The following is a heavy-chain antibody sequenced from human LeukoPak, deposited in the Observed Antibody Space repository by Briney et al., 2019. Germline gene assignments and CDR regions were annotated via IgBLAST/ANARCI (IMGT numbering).Heavy chain of an antibody. CDR3: AREDASENWVTH. Sequence: SETLSLTCTVSGGSISNYYWSWIRQPAGKGLEWIGRIYPTGSTNYNPSLKSRVTMSVDTAKNQFSLQLTSVTAADTAVYFCAREDASENWVTHWGQGTLVTVSS. CDR2: IYPTGST. V-gene: IGHV4-4*07. CDR1: GGSISNYY. D-gene: IGHD2-21*02. J-gene: IGHJ4*02.